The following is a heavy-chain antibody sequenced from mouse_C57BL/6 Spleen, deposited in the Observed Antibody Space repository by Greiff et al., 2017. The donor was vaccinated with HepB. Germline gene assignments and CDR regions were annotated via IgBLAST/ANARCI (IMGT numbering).Heavy chain of an antibody. D-gene: IGHD1-1*01. CDR1: GYTFTSDW. J-gene: IGHJ2*01. CDR3: ARSGDSYGSSYDLDY. Sequence: QVQLQQPGAELVKPGASVKMSCKASGYTFTSDWITWVKQRPGQGLEWIGDIYPGSGSTNYNEKFKSKATLTVDTSSSTAYMQLSSLTSEDSAVYYCARSGDSYGSSYDLDYSSQGTTLTVSS. CDR2: IYPGSGST. V-gene: IGHV1-55*01.